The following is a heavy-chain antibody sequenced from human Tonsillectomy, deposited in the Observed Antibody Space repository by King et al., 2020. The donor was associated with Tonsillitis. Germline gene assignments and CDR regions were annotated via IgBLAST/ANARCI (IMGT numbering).Heavy chain of an antibody. CDR3: ARVEDSSGWFDP. J-gene: IGHJ5*02. CDR2: IYHSGST. Sequence: QLQESGPGLVKPSQTLSLTCTVSGGSIGRGDYFWGWIRQPPGKGLECLGYIYHSGSTYYNPSLKSRLTISVDTSENQFSLSLSSLTAADTAVYYCARVEDSSGWFDPWGQGTLVTVSS. CDR1: GGSIGRGDYF. D-gene: IGHD6-19*01. V-gene: IGHV4-30-4*01.